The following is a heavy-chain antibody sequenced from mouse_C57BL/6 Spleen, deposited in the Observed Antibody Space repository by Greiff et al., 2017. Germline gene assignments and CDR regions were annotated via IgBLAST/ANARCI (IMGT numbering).Heavy chain of an antibody. D-gene: IGHD2-1*01. J-gene: IGHJ1*03. CDR1: GYTFTDHT. Sequence: VQLQQSDAELVKPGASVKISCKVSGYTFTDHTLHWMKQRPEQGLEWIGYIYPRDGSTKYNEKLKGKATLTADKSSNTAYMQLNSLTSEDSAVYCCARNLDLLWSYFDVWGTGTTVTVSS. V-gene: IGHV1-78*01. CDR3: ARNLDLLWSYFDV. CDR2: IYPRDGST.